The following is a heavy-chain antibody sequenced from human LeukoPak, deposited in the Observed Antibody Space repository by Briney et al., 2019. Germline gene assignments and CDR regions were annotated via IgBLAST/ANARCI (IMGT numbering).Heavy chain of an antibody. CDR2: IRQDGSEK. V-gene: IGHV3-7*01. J-gene: IGHJ2*01. Sequence: PGGSLRLSCAASGFSFGSYWMSWVRQAPGKGLEWVANIRQDGSEKYYVDSVKGRFTISRDNAKNSLYLQMNSLRAEDTAVYYCARRYCSGGSCYNPHWYFDLWGRGTLVTVSS. CDR1: GFSFGSYW. CDR3: ARRYCSGGSCYNPHWYFDL. D-gene: IGHD2-15*01.